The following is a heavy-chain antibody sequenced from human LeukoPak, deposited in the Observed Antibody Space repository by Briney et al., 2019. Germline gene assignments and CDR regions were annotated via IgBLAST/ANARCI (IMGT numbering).Heavy chain of an antibody. J-gene: IGHJ6*03. V-gene: IGHV3-13*01. D-gene: IGHD5-18*01. CDR1: GFTFSSYD. CDR3: ARGGDFADSYGVYYYTDV. Sequence: GGSLRLSCAASGFTFSSYDMHWGRQATGKRLEWFSTIGTAGDAYYLDSVRGRFTISRENAKNSLYLQMNSLTAGDTAVYYCARGGDFADSYGVYYYTDVWGKGPTVIVSS. CDR2: IGTAGDA.